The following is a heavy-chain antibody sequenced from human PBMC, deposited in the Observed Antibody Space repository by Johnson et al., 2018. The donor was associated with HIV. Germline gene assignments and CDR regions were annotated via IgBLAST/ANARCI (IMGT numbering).Heavy chain of an antibody. Sequence: VQLVESGGGLVQPGGSLRLSCAASGFTFSSYSMNWVRQAPGKGLEWVSYISSSSSTIYYADSVKGRFTISRDNAKNSLYLQMNSLRAEDTAVYYCARDLIMSTKWGGDCHRAFDIWGQGTMVTVSS. CDR3: ARDLIMSTKWGGDCHRAFDI. J-gene: IGHJ3*02. D-gene: IGHD2-21*01. V-gene: IGHV3-48*01. CDR1: GFTFSSYS. CDR2: ISSSSSTI.